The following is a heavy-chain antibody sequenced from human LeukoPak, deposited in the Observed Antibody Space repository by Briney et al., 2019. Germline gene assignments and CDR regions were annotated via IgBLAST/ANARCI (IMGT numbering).Heavy chain of an antibody. CDR2: IYYSGST. D-gene: IGHD2-2*02. CDR1: GGSISSSTYY. V-gene: IGHV4-39*07. CDR3: PQRVRYCSSTSCYTNY. Sequence: PSETLSLTCTASGGSISSSTYYWDWIRQPPGKGLEWIGSIYYSGSTYYNPSLKSRVTISVDTSKNQFSLKLSSVTAADTAVYYCPQRVRYCSSTSCYTNYWGQGTLVTVSS. J-gene: IGHJ4*02.